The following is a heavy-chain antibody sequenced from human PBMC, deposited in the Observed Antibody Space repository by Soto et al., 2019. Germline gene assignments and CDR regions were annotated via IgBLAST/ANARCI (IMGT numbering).Heavy chain of an antibody. CDR2: INHSGST. V-gene: IGHV4-34*01. J-gene: IGHJ4*02. CDR3: AGGPVWDIVVVPAARRFDY. CDR1: GGSFSGYY. D-gene: IGHD2-2*01. Sequence: SETLSLTCAVYGGSFSGYYWSWIRQPPGRGLEWIGEINHSGSTNYNPSLKSRVTISVDTSKNQFSLELSSVTAADTAVYYCAGGPVWDIVVVPAARRFDYWGQGTLVTVSS.